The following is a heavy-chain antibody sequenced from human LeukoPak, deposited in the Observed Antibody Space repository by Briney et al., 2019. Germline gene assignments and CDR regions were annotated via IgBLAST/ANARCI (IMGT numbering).Heavy chain of an antibody. D-gene: IGHD2-15*01. CDR3: ARDRADIVVVVAATRTYNWFDP. CDR2: IYYSGST. V-gene: IGHV4-39*07. CDR1: GGSISSSSYY. J-gene: IGHJ5*02. Sequence: SETLSLTCTVSGGSISSSSYYWGWIRQPPGKGPEWIGSIYYSGSTYYNPSLKSRVTISVDTSKNQFSLKLSSVSAADTAVYYCARDRADIVVVVAATRTYNWFDPWGQGTLVTVSS.